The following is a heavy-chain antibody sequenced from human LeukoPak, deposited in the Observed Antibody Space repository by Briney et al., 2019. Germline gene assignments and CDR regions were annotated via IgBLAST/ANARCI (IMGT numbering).Heavy chain of an antibody. CDR1: GGSISSGGYY. V-gene: IGHV4-31*03. D-gene: IGHD3-22*01. Sequence: SETLSLTCTVSGGSISSGGYYWSWIRQHPGKGLEWIGYIYYSGRTYYNPSLKSRVTISVDTSKNQFSLKLSSVTAADTAVYYCARHNVHYYDSSGYYIDYWGQGTLVTVSS. CDR2: IYYSGRT. CDR3: ARHNVHYYDSSGYYIDY. J-gene: IGHJ4*02.